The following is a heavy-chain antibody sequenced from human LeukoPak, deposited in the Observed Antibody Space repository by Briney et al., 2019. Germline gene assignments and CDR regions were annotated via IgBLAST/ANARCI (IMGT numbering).Heavy chain of an antibody. D-gene: IGHD5-18*01. J-gene: IGHJ6*03. V-gene: IGHV3-33*06. Sequence: PGGSLRLSCAASGFTFSSYGMHWVRQAPGKGLEWVAVIWYDGSNKYYADSVKGRFTISRDNSKNTLYLQMNSLRAEDTAVYYCAKDPYTAMVRDYSYMDVWGKGTTVTVSS. CDR1: GFTFSSYG. CDR3: AKDPYTAMVRDYSYMDV. CDR2: IWYDGSNK.